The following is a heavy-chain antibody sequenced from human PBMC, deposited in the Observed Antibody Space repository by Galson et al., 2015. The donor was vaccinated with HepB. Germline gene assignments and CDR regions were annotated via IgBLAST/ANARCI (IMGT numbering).Heavy chain of an antibody. V-gene: IGHV3-23*01. CDR1: GFTFSSYA. Sequence: SLRLSCAASGFTFSSYAMSWVRQAPGKGLEWVSAISGSGGSTYYADSVKGRFTISRDNSKNTLYLQMNSLRAENTAVYYCARGISAGDLRPWYFDLWGRGTLVTVSS. J-gene: IGHJ2*01. D-gene: IGHD7-27*01. CDR2: ISGSGGST. CDR3: ARGISAGDLRPWYFDL.